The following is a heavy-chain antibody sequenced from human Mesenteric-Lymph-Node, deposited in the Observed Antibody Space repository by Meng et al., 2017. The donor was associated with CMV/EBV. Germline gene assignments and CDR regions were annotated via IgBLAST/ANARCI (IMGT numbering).Heavy chain of an antibody. V-gene: IGHV4-59*01. CDR3: ASGKVPAAIDY. Sequence: LPCPVSGGSIGSYYWSWIRQPPGKGLEWIGYIYYSGSTNYNPSLKSRVTISIDTSKNQFSLKVNAVTAADTAVYYCASGKVPAAIDYWGQGTLVTVSS. CDR1: GGSIGSYY. J-gene: IGHJ4*02. D-gene: IGHD2-2*01. CDR2: IYYSGST.